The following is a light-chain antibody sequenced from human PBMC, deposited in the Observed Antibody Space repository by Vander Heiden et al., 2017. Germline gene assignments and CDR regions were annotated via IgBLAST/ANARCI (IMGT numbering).Light chain of an antibody. CDR2: DAS. CDR1: QSISSY. Sequence: DIQMTQSPSSLSASVGDRVTITCRASQSISSYLNWYQQKPGKAPKLLIYDASSLQSGVPSRFSGSGSGTDFTLTISSLQPEDFATYYCQQSYSTPHITFGQGTRLEIK. V-gene: IGKV1-39*01. J-gene: IGKJ5*01. CDR3: QQSYSTPHIT.